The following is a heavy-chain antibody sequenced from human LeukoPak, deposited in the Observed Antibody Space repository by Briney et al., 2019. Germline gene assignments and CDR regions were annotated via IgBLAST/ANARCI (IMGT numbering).Heavy chain of an antibody. Sequence: ASVKVSCKASGYTFTSYGISWVRQAPGQGLEWMGWISAYNGNTNYAQKLQGRVTMTTDTSTSTAYMELRSLRSDDTAVYYCARDSMVYGFWSGPMDVWGKGTTVTVSS. V-gene: IGHV1-18*01. CDR2: ISAYNGNT. CDR1: GYTFTSYG. J-gene: IGHJ6*04. D-gene: IGHD3-3*01. CDR3: ARDSMVYGFWSGPMDV.